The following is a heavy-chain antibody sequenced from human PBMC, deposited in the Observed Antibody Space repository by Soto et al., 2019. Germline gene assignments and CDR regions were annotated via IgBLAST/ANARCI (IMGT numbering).Heavy chain of an antibody. CDR1: GGSISSYY. V-gene: IGHV4-59*08. D-gene: IGHD4-17*01. Sequence: SETLSLTCTVSGGSISSYYWSWIRQPPGKGLEWIGYIYYSGSTNYNPSLKSRVTISVDTSKNQFSLKLSSVTAADTAVYYCARHVSESFGDYQFDPWGQGTLVTVSS. J-gene: IGHJ5*02. CDR3: ARHVSESFGDYQFDP. CDR2: IYYSGST.